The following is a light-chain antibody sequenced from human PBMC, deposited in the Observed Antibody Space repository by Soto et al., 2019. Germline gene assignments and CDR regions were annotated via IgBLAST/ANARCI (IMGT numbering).Light chain of an antibody. J-gene: IGKJ2*01. CDR2: GAS. CDR3: QQSNNWPYT. V-gene: IGKV3-15*01. CDR1: QSVSTN. Sequence: EIVLTQSPGTLSVSPGERANLSCRASQSVSTNLAWFQQKPGQAPRLLIYGASTRATGIPARFSGSGSGTEFTPTINRLQSEDWAVYYCQQSNNWPYTFGQGTKLEV.